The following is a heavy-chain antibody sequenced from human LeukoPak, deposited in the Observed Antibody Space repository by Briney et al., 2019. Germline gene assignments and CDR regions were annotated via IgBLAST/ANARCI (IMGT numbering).Heavy chain of an antibody. CDR3: ASGPHYDSSGAFDY. J-gene: IGHJ4*02. CDR1: GFTFSSYA. V-gene: IGHV3-21*01. CDR2: ISSSSSYI. Sequence: GGSLRLSCAASGFTFSSYAMSWVRQAPGKGLEWVSSISSSSSYIYYADSAKGRFTISRDNAKNSLYLQMNSLRAEDTAVYYCASGPHYDSSGAFDYWGQGTLVTVSS. D-gene: IGHD3-22*01.